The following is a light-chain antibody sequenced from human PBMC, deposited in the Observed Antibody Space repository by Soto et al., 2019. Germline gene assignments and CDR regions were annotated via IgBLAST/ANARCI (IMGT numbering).Light chain of an antibody. J-gene: IGKJ1*01. CDR1: QSVDSW. V-gene: IGKV1-5*03. CDR2: KAS. CDR3: QHYNDYSRM. Sequence: DIQMTKSPSTLSASIGDRVTITCRTRQSVDSWLAWYQQKPGKAPKLLIYKASSLQTGVPSRLSGSGSGTEFTLTISSLQPDDFATYYCQHYNDYSRMFGQGTKVAIK.